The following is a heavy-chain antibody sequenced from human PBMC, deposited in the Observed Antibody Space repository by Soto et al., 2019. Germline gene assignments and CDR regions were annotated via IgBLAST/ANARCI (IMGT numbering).Heavy chain of an antibody. D-gene: IGHD4-17*01. CDR2: IWYDGTNK. CDR3: ARGPMTPVTFFDY. V-gene: IGHV3-33*01. CDR1: GFTFSAYG. Sequence: QLQLVESGGGVVQPGGSLRLSCAASGFTFSAYGMHWVRQAPGKGREWVTIIWYDGTNKYYADSVKGRFTISRDNSKNTLYLQMSSLRVEDTAVYYCARGPMTPVTFFDYWGQGALVTVSS. J-gene: IGHJ4*02.